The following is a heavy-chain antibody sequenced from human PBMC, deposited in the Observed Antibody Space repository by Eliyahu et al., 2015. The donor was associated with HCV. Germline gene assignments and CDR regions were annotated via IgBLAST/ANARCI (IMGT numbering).Heavy chain of an antibody. Sequence: QVQLVESGGGVVQPGRSLRLSXXASGFTFXSYAXHWVRQAPGKGLEWVAFISYDGSNKYYADSVKGRFTISRDNSKNTLYLQMNSLRAEDTAVYYCARDRGESSEGITDYWGQGTLVTVSS. J-gene: IGHJ4*02. CDR2: ISYDGSNK. V-gene: IGHV3-30-3*01. CDR3: ARDRGESSEGITDY. D-gene: IGHD1-14*01. CDR1: GFTFXSYA.